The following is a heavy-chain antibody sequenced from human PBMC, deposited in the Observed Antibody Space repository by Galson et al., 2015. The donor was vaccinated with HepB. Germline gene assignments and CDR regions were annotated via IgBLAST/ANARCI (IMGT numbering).Heavy chain of an antibody. Sequence: LRLSCAASGFPFSSYGMHWVRQAPGKGLEWVAVIWYDGSNKYYADSVKGRFTISRDNSKNTLYLQMNSLRAEDAAVYYCARVGVPLPFDYWGQGTLVTVSS. V-gene: IGHV3-33*01. J-gene: IGHJ4*02. CDR2: IWYDGSNK. CDR3: ARVGVPLPFDY. CDR1: GFPFSSYG.